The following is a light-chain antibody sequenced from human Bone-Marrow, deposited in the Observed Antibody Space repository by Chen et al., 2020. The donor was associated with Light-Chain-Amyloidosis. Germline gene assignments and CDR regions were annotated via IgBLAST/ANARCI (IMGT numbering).Light chain of an antibody. J-gene: IGLJ3*02. V-gene: IGLV3-21*02. CDR2: DDS. Sequence: SYVLTQPSSVSVAPGQTATIACGGNNIGSTSVHWYQQTPGQAPLLVVYDDSDRPSGIPGRLSGSNSANTSTLTSSRVEARDEADYDCQVWDRSSDRPLFGGGGKLTVL. CDR1: NIGSTS. CDR3: QVWDRSSDRPL.